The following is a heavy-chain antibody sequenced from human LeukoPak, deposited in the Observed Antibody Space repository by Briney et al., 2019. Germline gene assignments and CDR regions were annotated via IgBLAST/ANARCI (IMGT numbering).Heavy chain of an antibody. CDR3: ARVPSSGYSHDY. CDR1: GFGFSDSY. CDR2: ISGSGSDM. J-gene: IGHJ4*02. Sequence: PGGSLRLSCVVSGFGFSDSYMTWLRQTPGKGLEWLAYISGSGSDMYYADSVKGRFTISRDNAKNSLYLQMNSLRAEDTAVYYCARVPSSGYSHDYWGQGTLVTVSS. D-gene: IGHD3-22*01. V-gene: IGHV3-11*04.